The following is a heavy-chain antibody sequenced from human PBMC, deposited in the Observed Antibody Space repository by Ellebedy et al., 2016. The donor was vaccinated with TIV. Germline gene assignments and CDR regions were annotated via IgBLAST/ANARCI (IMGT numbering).Heavy chain of an antibody. CDR3: ARAGEKWELNN. D-gene: IGHD1-26*01. CDR1: GFILSNSA. CDR2: ISYDGSNK. Sequence: GGSLRLSCAASGFILSNSAMFWVRQAPGKGLAWVAVISYDGSNKDYADSVKGRFTVSRDGSKNTLYLQMNSLRADDTAVYYCARAGEKWELNNWGQGTLVTVSS. V-gene: IGHV3-30*04. J-gene: IGHJ4*02.